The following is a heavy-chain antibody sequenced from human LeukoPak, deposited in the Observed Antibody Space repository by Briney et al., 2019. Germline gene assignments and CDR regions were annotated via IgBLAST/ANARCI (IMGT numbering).Heavy chain of an antibody. J-gene: IGHJ6*03. V-gene: IGHV4-34*01. CDR3: ARHANYYGSGSYSEGYYYYYYMDV. CDR2: MYYSGST. Sequence: PSETLSLTCAVYGGSFSGYYWSWIRQPPGKGLEWIGSMYYSGSTYYNPSLKSRVTISVDTSKNQFSLKLSSVTAADTAVYYCARHANYYGSGSYSEGYYYYYYMDVWGKGTTVTISS. CDR1: GGSFSGYY. D-gene: IGHD3-10*01.